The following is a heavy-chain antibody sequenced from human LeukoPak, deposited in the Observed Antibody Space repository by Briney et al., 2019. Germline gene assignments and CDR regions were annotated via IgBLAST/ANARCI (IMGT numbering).Heavy chain of an antibody. J-gene: IGHJ4*02. D-gene: IGHD4-17*01. CDR1: GFTFSSYA. Sequence: GGSLRLSCAASGFTFSSYAMSWVRQAPGKVLEWVSVISGSGGSTYYADSVKGRFTISRDNSKNTLYLQMSSLRAEDTAVYYCAKERAPRVTTGGFDYWGQGTLVTVSS. CDR2: ISGSGGST. CDR3: AKERAPRVTTGGFDY. V-gene: IGHV3-23*01.